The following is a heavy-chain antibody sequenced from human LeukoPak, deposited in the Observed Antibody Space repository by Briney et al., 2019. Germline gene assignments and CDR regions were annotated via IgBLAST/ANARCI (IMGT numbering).Heavy chain of an antibody. CDR3: ASAATSSVDY. J-gene: IGHJ4*02. V-gene: IGHV4-39*01. CDR2: LYYSGST. D-gene: IGHD2-15*01. CDR1: GGSVSSSVYY. Sequence: PSETLSLTCSVSGGSVSSSVYYWGWIRQPPGKGLEWIGSLYYSGSTYYNPSLKSRVTMSVDTSKNQFSVKLSSVTAADTAVYFCASAATSSVDYWGQGTLVTVSS.